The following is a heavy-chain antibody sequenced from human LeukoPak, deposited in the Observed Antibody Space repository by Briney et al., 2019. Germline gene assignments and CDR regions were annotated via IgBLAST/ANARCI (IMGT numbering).Heavy chain of an antibody. CDR1: GYTFTSYA. J-gene: IGHJ4*02. V-gene: IGHV1-3*01. CDR2: INAGNGNT. CDR3: ARGLNSSWGFDY. D-gene: IGHD6-13*01. Sequence: ASVKVPCKASGYTFTSYAMHWVRQAPGQRLEWMGWINAGNGNTKYSQKFQGRVTITRDTSASTASMELSSLRSEDTAVYYCARGLNSSWGFDYWGQGTLVTVSS.